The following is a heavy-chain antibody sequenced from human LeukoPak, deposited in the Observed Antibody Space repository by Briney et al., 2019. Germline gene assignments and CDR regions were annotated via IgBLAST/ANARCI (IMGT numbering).Heavy chain of an antibody. D-gene: IGHD1-26*01. Sequence: SQTLSLTCTVSGGSISSGSYYWRWLRQPAGKGLEWIGRIYTSGSTNYNPSLKSRVTISVDTSKNQFSLKLSSVTAADTAVYYCARDDAKWELLDYWGQGTLVTVSS. J-gene: IGHJ4*02. CDR2: IYTSGST. CDR1: GGSISSGSYY. CDR3: ARDDAKWELLDY. V-gene: IGHV4-61*02.